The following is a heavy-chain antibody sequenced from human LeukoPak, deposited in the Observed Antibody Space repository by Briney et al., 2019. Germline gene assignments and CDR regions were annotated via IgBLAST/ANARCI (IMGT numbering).Heavy chain of an antibody. D-gene: IGHD3-10*01. CDR3: AKGHYYGSGSLDY. CDR2: ISGSGGST. V-gene: IGHV3-23*01. CDR1: GFTFSSYA. Sequence: GGSLRLSCAASGFTFSSYAMSWVRQVPGKGLEWVSAISGSGGSTYYADSVKGRFTISRDNSKNTLYVQMNSLRAEDTAVYYCAKGHYYGSGSLDYWGQGTLVTVSS. J-gene: IGHJ4*02.